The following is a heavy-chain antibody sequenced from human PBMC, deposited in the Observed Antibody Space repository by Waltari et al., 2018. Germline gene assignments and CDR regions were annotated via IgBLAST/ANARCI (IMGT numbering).Heavy chain of an antibody. CDR1: GYTFTGYY. V-gene: IGHV1-2*06. Sequence: QVQLVQSGAEVKKPGASVKVSCKASGYTFTGYYMHWVRQAPGQGLEWMGRINHNSGGTNYAQKVQGRDTMTRDTSISTAYMELSRLRSDDTAVYYCARLPSYYYDSSGDPAGDYYYGMDVWGQGTLVTVSS. CDR2: INHNSGGT. D-gene: IGHD3-22*01. J-gene: IGHJ6*02. CDR3: ARLPSYYYDSSGDPAGDYYYGMDV.